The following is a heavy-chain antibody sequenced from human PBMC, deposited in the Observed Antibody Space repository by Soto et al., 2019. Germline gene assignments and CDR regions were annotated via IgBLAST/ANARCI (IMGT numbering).Heavy chain of an antibody. CDR1: GYTFTSYG. J-gene: IGHJ4*02. CDR3: AGDPNDYIWGSYRFVPGRLPGY. D-gene: IGHD3-16*02. V-gene: IGHV1-18*01. Sequence: ASVKVSCKASGYTFTSYGISWVRQAPGQGLEWMGWISAYNGNTNYAQKLQGRVTMTTDTSTSTAYMELRSLRSDDTAVYYCAGDPNDYIWGSYRFVPGRLPGYWGQGTLVTVSS. CDR2: ISAYNGNT.